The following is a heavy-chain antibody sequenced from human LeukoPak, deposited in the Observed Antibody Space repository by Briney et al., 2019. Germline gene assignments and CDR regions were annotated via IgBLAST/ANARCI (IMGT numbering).Heavy chain of an antibody. Sequence: PGGTLRLSCEASGFTFSSYAMHWVRQAPGKGLEWVAVISYDGSNKYYADSVKGRFTISRDNSKNTLYLQMNSLRAEDTAVYYCLTGDDAFDIWGQGTMVTVSS. J-gene: IGHJ3*02. D-gene: IGHD7-27*01. CDR1: GFTFSSYA. CDR2: ISYDGSNK. V-gene: IGHV3-30*01. CDR3: LTGDDAFDI.